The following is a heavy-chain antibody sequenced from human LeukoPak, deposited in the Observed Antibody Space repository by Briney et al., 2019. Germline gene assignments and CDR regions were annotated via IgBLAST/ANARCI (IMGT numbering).Heavy chain of an antibody. J-gene: IGHJ4*02. D-gene: IGHD4/OR15-4a*01. V-gene: IGHV3-53*01. CDR3: ARRAGAYSHPYAY. Sequence: GGSLRLSRTVSGFTHSSIPMSWPAPARGKGRVGVAFLYSDKTHFPHPLQGRITISRDNSKNTLYLQMNRLRAEDTAVYYCARRAGAYSHPYAYSGQGTLVTVSS. CDR2: LYSDKT. CDR1: GFTHSSIP.